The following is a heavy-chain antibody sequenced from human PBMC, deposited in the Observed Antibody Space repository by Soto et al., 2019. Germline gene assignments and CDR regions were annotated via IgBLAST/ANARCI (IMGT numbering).Heavy chain of an antibody. Sequence: GGSLRLSCAASGFTFSSYAMSWVRQAPGKGLEWVSAISGSGGSTYYADSVKGRFTISRDNSKNTLYLQMNSLRAEDTAVYYCAKCVGSYHYYGMDVWGQGTTVTVSS. CDR2: ISGSGGST. CDR3: AKCVGSYHYYGMDV. V-gene: IGHV3-23*01. CDR1: GFTFSSYA. D-gene: IGHD5-18*01. J-gene: IGHJ6*02.